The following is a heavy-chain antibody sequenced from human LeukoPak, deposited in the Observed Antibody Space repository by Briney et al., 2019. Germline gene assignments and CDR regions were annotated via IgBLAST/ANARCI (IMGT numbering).Heavy chain of an antibody. CDR3: ARHASGWYTD. CDR2: IYYSGTT. J-gene: IGHJ1*01. V-gene: IGHV4-39*01. D-gene: IGHD6-19*01. Sequence: PSETLSLTCAVSGGSISSGDYYWAWLRQPPGKGQQWIGSIYYSGTTYYNPFLKSRLTISRDTSKNQFSLKLSSVTTADTAVYYCARHASGWYTDWGQGTLVTVPS. CDR1: GGSISSGDYY.